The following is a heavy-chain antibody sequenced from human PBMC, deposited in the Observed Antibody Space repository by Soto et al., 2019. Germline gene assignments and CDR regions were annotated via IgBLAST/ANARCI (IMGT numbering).Heavy chain of an antibody. Sequence: GGSLRLSCATSGFTFSSYSMNWVRQAPGKGLEWVSSISSSSSYIYYADSVKGRFTISRDNAKNSLYLQMNSLKAEETAVYYCARGGGSGSIAVAGFRAAPTYYFDYWGQGTLVTVSS. CDR3: ARGGGSGSIAVAGFRAAPTYYFDY. J-gene: IGHJ4*02. CDR1: GFTFSSYS. CDR2: ISSSSSYI. V-gene: IGHV3-21*01. D-gene: IGHD6-19*01.